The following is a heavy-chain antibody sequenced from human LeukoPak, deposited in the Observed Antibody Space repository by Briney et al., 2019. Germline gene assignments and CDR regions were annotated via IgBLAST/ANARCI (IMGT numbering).Heavy chain of an antibody. Sequence: PSETLSLTCTVSGASITSGAYYWPWIRQPPGEGLEWIGYSSYSGSAYYNPSLKSRVTISVHTSKSQFSLKLSSVTAADTAVYYCARYYCASSRCPGVDYWGQGTLVTVSS. J-gene: IGHJ4*02. D-gene: IGHD2-2*01. CDR3: ARYYCASSRCPGVDY. CDR1: GASITSGAYY. CDR2: SSYSGSA. V-gene: IGHV4-30-4*08.